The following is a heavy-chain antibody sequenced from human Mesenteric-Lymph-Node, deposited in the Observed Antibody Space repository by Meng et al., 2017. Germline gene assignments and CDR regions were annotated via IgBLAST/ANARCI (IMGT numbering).Heavy chain of an antibody. D-gene: IGHD2-21*02. Sequence: QVQLGNPGVEVKRPGSSLKGSCNTSGGTWSSCSVSWLRQAPGQGLEWMGRIIPILGISNYAQKFQGRVTITADKSTTTTDMELRSLRSDDTAVYYCARSGYCGADCLNWFDPWGQGTLVTVSS. CDR2: IIPILGIS. CDR1: GGTWSSCS. V-gene: IGHV1-69*02. J-gene: IGHJ5*02. CDR3: ARSGYCGADCLNWFDP.